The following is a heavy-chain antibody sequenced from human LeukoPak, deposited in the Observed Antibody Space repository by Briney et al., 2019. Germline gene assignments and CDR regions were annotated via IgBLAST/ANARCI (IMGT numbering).Heavy chain of an antibody. CDR2: IYHSGST. V-gene: IGHV4-38-2*02. CDR1: GYSISSGYY. CDR3: ARVFYGSGSYHLYYFDY. D-gene: IGHD3-10*01. Sequence: PSETLSLTCTVSGYSISSGYYWGWIRQPPGKGLEWIGSIYHSGSTYYNPSLKSRVTISVDTSKNQFSLKLSSVTAADTAVYYCARVFYGSGSYHLYYFDYWGQGTLVTVSS. J-gene: IGHJ4*02.